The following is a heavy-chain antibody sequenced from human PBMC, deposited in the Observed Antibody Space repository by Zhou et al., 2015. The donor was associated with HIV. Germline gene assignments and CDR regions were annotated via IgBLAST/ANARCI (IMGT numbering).Heavy chain of an antibody. CDR3: ARSSVNHDYAFDL. D-gene: IGHD6-19*01. CDR2: ITPMFETE. Sequence: QVQLVQSGTEVKKPGSSVKVSCKASGGTFGSSAITWVRQAPGQGLEWMGSITPMFETETYAEKFRARLTITVDKSTSAAYMELSSLTSEDAAVYFCARSSVNHDYAFDLWGQGTKVIVSS. CDR1: GGTFGSSA. J-gene: IGHJ3*01. V-gene: IGHV1-69*06.